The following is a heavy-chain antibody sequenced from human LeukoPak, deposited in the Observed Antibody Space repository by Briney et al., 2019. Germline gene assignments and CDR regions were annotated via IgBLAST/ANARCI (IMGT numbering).Heavy chain of an antibody. Sequence: SETLSLTCTVSNGSIGSYYWTWIRQPAGKGLEWIGRIHRTGSNNYNPSLTSRVIMSVDTSKNQFSLRLTSLTAADTAVYYCAREGARDDFVVVPAALDFWGLGTLVTVSS. CDR2: IHRTGSN. D-gene: IGHD2-2*01. CDR1: NGSIGSYY. J-gene: IGHJ4*02. CDR3: AREGARDDFVVVPAALDF. V-gene: IGHV4-4*07.